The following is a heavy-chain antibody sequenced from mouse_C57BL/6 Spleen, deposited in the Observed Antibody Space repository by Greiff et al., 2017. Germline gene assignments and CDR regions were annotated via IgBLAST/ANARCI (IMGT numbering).Heavy chain of an antibody. CDR1: GYAFSSYW. J-gene: IGHJ1*03. Sequence: VQLQQSGAELVKPGASVKISCKASGYAFSSYWMNWVKQRPGKGLEWIGQIYPGDGDTNYNGKFKGKATLTAEKPSSTAYMQLSSLTSEDSAVYFCARPGYGNYGYFDVWGTGTTVTVSS. D-gene: IGHD2-1*01. CDR3: ARPGYGNYGYFDV. CDR2: IYPGDGDT. V-gene: IGHV1-80*01.